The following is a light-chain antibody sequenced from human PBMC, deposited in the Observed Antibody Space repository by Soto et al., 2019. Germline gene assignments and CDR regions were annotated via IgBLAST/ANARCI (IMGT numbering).Light chain of an antibody. CDR3: CSSAGSYTFVV. Sequence: QSALTQPRSVSGSPGPSVTISCTGTSSDVGGYNYVSWYQQHPGKAPKLMIYDVSKRPSGVPDRFSVSKSGNTASLTISGLQADDEADYYGCSSAGSYTFVVFGGGTKLTVL. J-gene: IGLJ2*01. V-gene: IGLV2-11*01. CDR2: DVS. CDR1: SSDVGGYNY.